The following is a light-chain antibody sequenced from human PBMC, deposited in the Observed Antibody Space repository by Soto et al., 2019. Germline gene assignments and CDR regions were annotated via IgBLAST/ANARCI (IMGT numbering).Light chain of an antibody. V-gene: IGKV3-11*01. CDR1: LSVTNY. J-gene: IGKJ5*01. CDR3: QHRSNWPPT. Sequence: EIVLTQSPATLSLSPGVRATLSCRASLSVTNYLAWYQQKPGQAPRLLIYDASNRATGIPARFSGSGSGTDFTLTISSLEPGDFAVYYCQHRSNWPPTFGQGTRLEIK. CDR2: DAS.